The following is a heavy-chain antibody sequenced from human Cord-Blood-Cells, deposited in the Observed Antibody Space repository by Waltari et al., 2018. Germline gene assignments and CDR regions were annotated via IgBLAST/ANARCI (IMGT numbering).Heavy chain of an antibody. CDR1: GYSFTSYW. CDR3: ARSTVDTAMVSPYYYYYMDV. D-gene: IGHD5-18*01. Sequence: EVQLVQSGAEVKKPGESLKISCKGSGYSFTSYWIGWVRPMPGKGLEWMGIIYPGDSDTRYSPSFQGQVTISADKSISTAYLQWSSLKASDTAMYYCARSTVDTAMVSPYYYYYMDVWGKGTTVTVSS. J-gene: IGHJ6*03. CDR2: IYPGDSDT. V-gene: IGHV5-51*01.